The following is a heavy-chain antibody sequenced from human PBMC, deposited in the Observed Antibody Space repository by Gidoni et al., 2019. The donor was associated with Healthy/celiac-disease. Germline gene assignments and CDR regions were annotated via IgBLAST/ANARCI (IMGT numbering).Heavy chain of an antibody. V-gene: IGHV3-23*01. D-gene: IGHD3-3*01. CDR3: AKDFGVVIPYNWFDP. J-gene: IGHJ5*02. CDR2: ISCSGGST. CDR1: GFTFSSYA. Sequence: EVQLLESGGGWVQPGGSRRLSCAASGFTFSSYAMSWVRQAPGKGLEWFSAISCSGGSTYYADSVHGRFTISRDNSKNTLYLQMNSLRAEDTAVYYCAKDFGVVIPYNWFDPWGQGTLVTVSS.